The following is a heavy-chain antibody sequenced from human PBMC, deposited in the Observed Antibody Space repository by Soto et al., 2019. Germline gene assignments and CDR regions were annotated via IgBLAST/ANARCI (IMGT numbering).Heavy chain of an antibody. CDR3: ARCIATGQLVP. J-gene: IGHJ5*02. CDR1: GYTFTRYT. D-gene: IGHD2-15*01. CDR2: INPDNGNT. V-gene: IGHV1-3*01. Sequence: ASVKVSCKASGYTFTRYTMNWVRQAPGQRREWMGWINPDNGNTKSSQKLQHRVIITRDTSASTAYMDLSSLRSEDTAVYYCARCIATGQLVPWGQGTLVTVSS.